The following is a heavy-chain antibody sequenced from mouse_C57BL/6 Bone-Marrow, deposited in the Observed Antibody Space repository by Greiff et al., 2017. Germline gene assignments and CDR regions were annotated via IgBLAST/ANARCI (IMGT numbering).Heavy chain of an antibody. CDR2: IDPEDGET. J-gene: IGHJ2*01. Sequence: EVQLQQSGAELVKPGASVKLSCTASGFNIKDYYIHWVKQRTEQGLEWIGRIDPEDGETKYAPKVQDKATITAHTSSNTAYLQLSSLTSEDTAVYYGTRSLIYYGTNYWGQGTTLTVSS. CDR3: TRSLIYYGTNY. V-gene: IGHV14-2*01. D-gene: IGHD1-1*01. CDR1: GFNIKDYY.